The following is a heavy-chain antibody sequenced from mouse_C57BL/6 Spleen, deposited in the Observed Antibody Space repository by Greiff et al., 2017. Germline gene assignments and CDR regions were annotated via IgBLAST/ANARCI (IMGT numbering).Heavy chain of an antibody. CDR3: ARDSPFAY. J-gene: IGHJ3*01. D-gene: IGHD3-2*01. V-gene: IGHV1-80*01. CDR2: IYPGDGDT. CDR1: GYAFSSYW. Sequence: VQLVESGAELVKPGASVKISCKASGYAFSSYWMNWVKQRPGKGLEWIGQIYPGDGDTNYNGKFKGKATLTADKSSSTAYMQLSSLTSEDSAVYFCARDSPFAYWGQGTLVTVSA.